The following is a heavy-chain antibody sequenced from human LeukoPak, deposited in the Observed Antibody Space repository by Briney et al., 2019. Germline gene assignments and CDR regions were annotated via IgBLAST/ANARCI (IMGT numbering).Heavy chain of an antibody. J-gene: IGHJ4*02. CDR2: IYYSGST. V-gene: IGHV4-59*12. Sequence: SETLSLTCTVSGGSISSYYWSWIRQPPGKGLEWIGYIYYSGSTNYNPSLKSRVTISVDTSKNQFSLQLNSVTPEDTAVYYCARDFQYSSFGYWGQGTLVTVSS. CDR1: GGSISSYY. CDR3: ARDFQYSSFGY. D-gene: IGHD6-6*01.